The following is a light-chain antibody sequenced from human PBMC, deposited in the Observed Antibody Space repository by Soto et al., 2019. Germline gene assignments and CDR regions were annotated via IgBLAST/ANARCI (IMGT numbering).Light chain of an antibody. CDR3: QQYNSYSPIT. V-gene: IGKV1-5*03. CDR2: KAS. Sequence: LQMTQSPSTLSASVGDRVTITCRASQSISSWLAWYQQKPGKAPKLLIYKASSLESGVPSRFSGSGSGTEFTLTISSLQPDDFATYYCQQYNSYSPITFGQGTRLEIK. J-gene: IGKJ5*01. CDR1: QSISSW.